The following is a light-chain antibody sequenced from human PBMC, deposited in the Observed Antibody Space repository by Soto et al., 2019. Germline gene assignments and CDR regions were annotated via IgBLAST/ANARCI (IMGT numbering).Light chain of an antibody. J-gene: IGLJ2*01. CDR3: QSYDSSLSALV. CDR2: SNN. V-gene: IGLV1-44*01. Sequence: QAVVTQPPSVSGTPGQRVTISCSGSSSNLGTNTVNWYQQLPGTAPKVLIYSNNQRPSGVPDRFSGSKSGTSASLAISGLQSEDEADYYCQSYDSSLSALVFGGGTKGTVL. CDR1: SSNLGTNT.